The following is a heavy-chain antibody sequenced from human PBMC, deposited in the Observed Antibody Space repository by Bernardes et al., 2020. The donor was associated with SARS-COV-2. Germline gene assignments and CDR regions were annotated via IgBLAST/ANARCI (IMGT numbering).Heavy chain of an antibody. V-gene: IGHV3-11*01. D-gene: IGHD3-22*01. CDR1: GFTFSDCY. CDR2: ISSSGSTI. J-gene: IGHJ6*02. CDR3: ARGHDSSGYYPNRGGYYYGMDV. Sequence: GGSLRLSCAASGFTFSDCYMSWIRQAPGPGLEWVSFISSSGSTIYYADPVKGRFTISRDNAKNSLHLQINSLRAEDTAVYYCARGHDSSGYYPNRGGYYYGMDVWGQGTTVTVSS.